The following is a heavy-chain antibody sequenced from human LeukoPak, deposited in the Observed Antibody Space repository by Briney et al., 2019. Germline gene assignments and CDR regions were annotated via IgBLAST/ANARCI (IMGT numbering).Heavy chain of an antibody. D-gene: IGHD7-27*01. J-gene: IGHJ4*02. CDR2: IWYDGSNK. CDR1: GFTFSSYG. CDR3: AGAGVYYFDY. Sequence: PGGPLRLSCAASGFTFSSYGMHWVRQAPGKGLEWVAVIWYDGSNKYYADSVKGRFTISRGNSKNALYLQMNSLRAEDTAVYYCAGAGVYYFDYWGQGTLVTVSS. V-gene: IGHV3-33*01.